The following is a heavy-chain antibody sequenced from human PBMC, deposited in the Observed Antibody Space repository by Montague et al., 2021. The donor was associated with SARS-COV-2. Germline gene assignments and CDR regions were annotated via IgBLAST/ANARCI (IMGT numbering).Heavy chain of an antibody. CDR1: GRSVSVDY. CDR2: LYYIGLT. Sequence: SETLSLTCAGAGRSVSVDYRRWMRQHPCELQSPLEHLYYIGLTTYKPSLKSRVTMSVDTSKNQFSLKLSSVTAADTAVYYCATTPSYRSGWSLDYWGQGTLVTVSS. D-gene: IGHD6-19*01. J-gene: IGHJ4*02. CDR3: ATTPSYRSGWSLDY. V-gene: IGHV4-59*08.